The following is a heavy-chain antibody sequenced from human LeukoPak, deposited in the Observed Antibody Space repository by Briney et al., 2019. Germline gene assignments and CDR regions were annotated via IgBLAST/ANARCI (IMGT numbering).Heavy chain of an antibody. Sequence: SETLSLTCTVSGGSISSSSYYWGWIRQPPGKELQWIGNMFYVGDTYYNPSLKSRLTMSVDTSKNQLYLRLGSVTAADTAVYYCTRVDWNWYFDLWGRGTLVTVSS. V-gene: IGHV4-39*07. CDR2: MFYVGDT. D-gene: IGHD3-9*01. CDR1: GGSISSSSYY. J-gene: IGHJ2*01. CDR3: TRVDWNWYFDL.